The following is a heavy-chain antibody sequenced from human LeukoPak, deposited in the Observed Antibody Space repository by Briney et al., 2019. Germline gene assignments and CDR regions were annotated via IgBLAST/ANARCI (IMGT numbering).Heavy chain of an antibody. Sequence: GASVKVSCKASGYTFTSNGISWVRQAPGQGLERMGWISAYNGNTNYAQKLQGRVTLTADTSTSTAYMELRSLRSDDTAVYYCARDRPTGFYDSSKPDYWGQGTLVTVSS. CDR1: GYTFTSNG. J-gene: IGHJ4*02. CDR3: ARDRPTGFYDSSKPDY. CDR2: ISAYNGNT. D-gene: IGHD3-22*01. V-gene: IGHV1-18*01.